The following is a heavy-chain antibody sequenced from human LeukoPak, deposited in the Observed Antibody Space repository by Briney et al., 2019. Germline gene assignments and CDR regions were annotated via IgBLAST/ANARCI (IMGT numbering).Heavy chain of an antibody. Sequence: PGGSLRLSCAASGFTFSSYGMHWVRQAPGKGLEWVSAISGSGGSTYYADSVKGRFTISRDNSKNTLYLQMNSLRAEDTAVYYCAKVVPAALTVDYWGQGTLVTVSS. J-gene: IGHJ4*02. V-gene: IGHV3-23*01. CDR3: AKVVPAALTVDY. CDR2: ISGSGGST. D-gene: IGHD2-2*01. CDR1: GFTFSSYG.